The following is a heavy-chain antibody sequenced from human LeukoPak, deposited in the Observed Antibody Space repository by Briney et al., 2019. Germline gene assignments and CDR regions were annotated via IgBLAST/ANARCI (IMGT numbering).Heavy chain of an antibody. V-gene: IGHV5-51*01. CDR3: ARGQDSRGFWFDP. J-gene: IGHJ5*02. D-gene: IGHD3-22*01. Sequence: GESLKISCKGSGYSYTSHWIGWVRQMPGKGLEWMGVIYPEDSDTRYSPSFQGQVTFSADKSISTAYLQWSSLKASDTAVYYCARGQDSRGFWFDPWGQGTLVTVSS. CDR2: IYPEDSDT. CDR1: GYSYTSHW.